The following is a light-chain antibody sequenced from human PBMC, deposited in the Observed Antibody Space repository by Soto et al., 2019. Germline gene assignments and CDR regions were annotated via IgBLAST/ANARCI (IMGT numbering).Light chain of an antibody. V-gene: IGLV2-14*01. CDR1: SSDVGGYNY. Sequence: QSALTQPASMSGSLGQSITISCTGTSSDVGGYNYVSWYQHHPGKAPKVMIYEVSNRPSGVSNRFSGSKSGNTASLTISGLQAEDEADYYCSSYTNTITFYVFGTGTKVTVL. CDR3: SSYTNTITFYV. J-gene: IGLJ1*01. CDR2: EVS.